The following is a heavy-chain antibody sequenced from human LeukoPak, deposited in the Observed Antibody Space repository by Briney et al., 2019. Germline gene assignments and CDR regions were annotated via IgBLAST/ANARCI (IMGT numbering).Heavy chain of an antibody. CDR2: IYYSGST. CDR1: GGSISSYY. D-gene: IGHD1-1*01. V-gene: IGHV4-59*01. Sequence: SETLSLTCTVSGGSISSYYWSWIRQPPGKGLEWIGYIYYSGSTNYNPSLKSRVTISVDTSKNQFSLKLISVTAADTAVYYCASLVNNWNDDNWFDPWGQGTLVTVSS. J-gene: IGHJ5*02. CDR3: ASLVNNWNDDNWFDP.